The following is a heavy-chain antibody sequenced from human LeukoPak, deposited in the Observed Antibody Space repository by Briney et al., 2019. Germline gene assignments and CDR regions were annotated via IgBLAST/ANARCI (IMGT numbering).Heavy chain of an antibody. J-gene: IGHJ4*02. CDR3: ARVNYGSATKEDY. Sequence: SQTLSLTCAVSGGSISSGGYSWSWIRQPPGKGLEWIGYIYHSGSTYYNPSLKSRVTISVDGSKNQFSLKLSSVTAADTAVYYCARVNYGSATKEDYWGQGTLVTVSS. CDR1: GGSISSGGYS. V-gene: IGHV4-30-2*01. D-gene: IGHD3-10*01. CDR2: IYHSGST.